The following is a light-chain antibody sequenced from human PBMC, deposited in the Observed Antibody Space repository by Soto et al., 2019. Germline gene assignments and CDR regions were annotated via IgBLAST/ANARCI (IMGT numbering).Light chain of an antibody. CDR1: QGISNW. CDR3: QQSNSFPHT. V-gene: IGKV1-12*01. CDR2: AAS. Sequence: DIQMTQSPSSVSASVGDRVTITCRASQGISNWLAWYQQKPGQAPKLLIYAASSLHSGVPSRFSGSASGTDFTLTISRLQPEDFAPFFCQQSNSFPHTFGRGTKLEI. J-gene: IGKJ2*01.